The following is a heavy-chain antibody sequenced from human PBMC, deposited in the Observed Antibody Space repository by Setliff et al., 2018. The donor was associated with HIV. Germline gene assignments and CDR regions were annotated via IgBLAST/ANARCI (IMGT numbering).Heavy chain of an antibody. D-gene: IGHD6-6*01. J-gene: IGHJ6*03. V-gene: IGHV4-39*07. Sequence: SETLSLTCTVSGGSISSSSYYWGWIRQPPGKGLEWIGSLYYSGTTYYNPSLKSRLTISVDTSKNQVSLKLRSVTAADTAVYYCARAYGFSSSSHYYYYYMDVWGKGTTVTVSS. CDR1: GGSISSSSYY. CDR2: LYYSGTT. CDR3: ARAYGFSSSSHYYYYYMDV.